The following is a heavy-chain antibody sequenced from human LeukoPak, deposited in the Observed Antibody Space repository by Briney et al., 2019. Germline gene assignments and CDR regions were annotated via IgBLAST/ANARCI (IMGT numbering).Heavy chain of an antibody. CDR1: GGSISSSSYY. Sequence: SETLSLTCTVSGGSISSSSYYWGWIRQPPGKGLEWIGSIYYSGSTYYNPSLKSRVTISVDTSKNQFSLKLSSVTAADTAVYYCARIVGATWGYWGQGTLVTVSS. CDR2: IYYSGST. CDR3: ARIVGATWGY. D-gene: IGHD1-26*01. V-gene: IGHV4-39*07. J-gene: IGHJ4*02.